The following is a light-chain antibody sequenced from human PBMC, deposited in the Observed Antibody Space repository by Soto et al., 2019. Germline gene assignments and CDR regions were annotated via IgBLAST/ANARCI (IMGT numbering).Light chain of an antibody. CDR3: QQYNSALT. CDR2: DAS. J-gene: IGKJ5*01. Sequence: DIQMTQSPSTLSASVGDRVTITCRASQSVRSWLAWYQQKPGRAPKFLIYDASSLESGVPSRFSGSGSGTEFTLTISNLQPDDFATYYCQQYNSALTFGQGTRLEIK. CDR1: QSVRSW. V-gene: IGKV1-5*01.